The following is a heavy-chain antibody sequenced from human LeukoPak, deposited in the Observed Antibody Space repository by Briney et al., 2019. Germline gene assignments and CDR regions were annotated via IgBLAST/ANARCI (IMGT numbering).Heavy chain of an antibody. CDR3: ARILPGGTSPPDY. CDR2: MSPNSGNT. Sequence: ASVKVSCKASGYTFTTYDINWVRQATGQGLEWMGWMSPNSGNTGYAQKFQGRVTITRNTSISTAYMELSSLRSEDTAVYYCARILPGGTSPPDYWGRGTLVTVSS. CDR1: GYTFTTYD. J-gene: IGHJ4*02. V-gene: IGHV1-8*03. D-gene: IGHD2-8*01.